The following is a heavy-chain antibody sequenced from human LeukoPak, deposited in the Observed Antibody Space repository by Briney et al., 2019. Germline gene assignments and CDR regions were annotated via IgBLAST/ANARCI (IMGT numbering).Heavy chain of an antibody. CDR1: GFTFTNYA. CDR3: TKGVNSGSIDY. Sequence: PGGSLRLSCSASGFTFTNYAMSWVRQASGKGLEWVSSISGSGRSTYYAASVRGRFTISRDNSKNTLSLQMNSLRGEDTALYYCTKGVNSGSIDYWGQGTLVTVSS. D-gene: IGHD6-19*01. CDR2: ISGSGRST. V-gene: IGHV3-23*01. J-gene: IGHJ4*02.